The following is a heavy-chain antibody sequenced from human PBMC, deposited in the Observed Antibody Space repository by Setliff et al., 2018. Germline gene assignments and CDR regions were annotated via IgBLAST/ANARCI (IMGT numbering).Heavy chain of an antibody. CDR2: IYIGGSA. J-gene: IGHJ6*03. CDR3: AREQWLDPPGYCYMDV. V-gene: IGHV4-4*07. D-gene: IGHD6-19*01. CDR1: GGSISSYY. Sequence: LSLTCTVSGGSISSYYWSWIRQPAGKGLEWIGHIYIGGSANYNPSLKSRVTMSIDTSKNQFSLKLNSVTAADMAVYYCAREQWLDPPGYCYMDVWAKGTTVTVSS.